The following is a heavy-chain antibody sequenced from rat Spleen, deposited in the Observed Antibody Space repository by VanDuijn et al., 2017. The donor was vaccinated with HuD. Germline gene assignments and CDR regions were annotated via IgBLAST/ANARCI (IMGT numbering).Heavy chain of an antibody. CDR1: GFTFSNFP. Sequence: EVQLVESGGGLAQPGRSVRLSCAASGFTFSNFPMAWVRQAPTKGLEWVASISPSGGSTYYRDSVKGRFTISRDNAKITLYLQMDSLRSEDTATYYCARRGIYYYDGYFAYWGQGTLVTVSS. D-gene: IGHD1-12*02. CDR2: ISPSGGST. J-gene: IGHJ3*01. CDR3: ARRGIYYYDGYFAY. V-gene: IGHV5-25*01.